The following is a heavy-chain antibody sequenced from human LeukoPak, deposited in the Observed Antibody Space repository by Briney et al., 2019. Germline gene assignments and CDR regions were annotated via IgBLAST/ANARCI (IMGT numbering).Heavy chain of an antibody. CDR1: GFTFDDYA. V-gene: IGHV3-9*01. J-gene: IGHJ4*02. CDR3: AKDPQPYRNSWYYFDY. Sequence: GGSLRLSCAASGFTFDDYAMHWVRQAPGKGLEWVSGISWNSGSIGYADSVKGRFTISRDNAKNSLYLQMNSLRAEDTALYYCAKDPQPYRNSWYYFDYWGQGTLVTVSS. CDR2: ISWNSGSI. D-gene: IGHD6-13*01.